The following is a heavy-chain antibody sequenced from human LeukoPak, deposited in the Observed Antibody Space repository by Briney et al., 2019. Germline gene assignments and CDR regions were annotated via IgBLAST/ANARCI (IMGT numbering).Heavy chain of an antibody. V-gene: IGHV3-23*01. Sequence: PGGSLRLSCAASGFTSDYAMSWVRQAPGKGLEWVSTISGDSAGKYFAASVKGRSTVSRDNSNHTVYLQMNSLRAEDTAVYYCARQMGSRSYNPSDFWGQGTLVTVSS. CDR1: GFTSDYA. CDR3: ARQMGSRSYNPSDF. D-gene: IGHD3-10*01. CDR2: ISGDSAGK. J-gene: IGHJ4*02.